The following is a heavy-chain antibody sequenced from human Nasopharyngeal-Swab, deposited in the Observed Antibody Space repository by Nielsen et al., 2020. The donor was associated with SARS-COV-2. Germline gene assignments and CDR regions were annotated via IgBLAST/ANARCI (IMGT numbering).Heavy chain of an antibody. Sequence: GESLKISCAASGFTFSSYGMHWVRQAPGKGLEWVAVISYDGSNKYYADSVKGRFTISRDNSKNTLYLQMNSLRAEDTAVYYCTRGLGQMGYSYGFWSSYYYYSMDVWGQGTTVTVSS. V-gene: IGHV3-30*03. CDR3: TRGLGQMGYSYGFWSSYYYYSMDV. D-gene: IGHD5-18*01. CDR2: ISYDGSNK. CDR1: GFTFSSYG. J-gene: IGHJ6*02.